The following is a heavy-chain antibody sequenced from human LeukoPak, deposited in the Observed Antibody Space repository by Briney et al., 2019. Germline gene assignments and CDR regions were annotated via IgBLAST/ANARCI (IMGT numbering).Heavy chain of an antibody. D-gene: IGHD6-13*01. CDR1: GYTFTSYG. V-gene: IGHV1-18*01. CDR2: ISAYSGNT. Sequence: ASVRVSCTASGYTFTSYGSSWVRQAPGQGLEWMGWISAYSGNTNSAQTLQGRVTMTTDTSTSTAYMELRSLRSGDTAVYYCAKGIATIYYYGMDVWGQGTTVTVSS. CDR3: AKGIATIYYYGMDV. J-gene: IGHJ6*02.